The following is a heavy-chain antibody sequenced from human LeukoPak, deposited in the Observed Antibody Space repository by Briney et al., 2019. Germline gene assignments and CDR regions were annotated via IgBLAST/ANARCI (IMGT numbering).Heavy chain of an antibody. Sequence: GGSLRLSCAASGFTFSSYAMSWVRQAPGKGLEWVSAISGSGGSTYYADAVKGRFTISRDNSKNTLYLQMNSLRAEDTAVYYCAKYDGQWLVITNFDYWGQGTLVTVSS. CDR1: GFTFSSYA. CDR3: AKYDGQWLVITNFDY. D-gene: IGHD6-19*01. J-gene: IGHJ4*02. CDR2: ISGSGGST. V-gene: IGHV3-23*01.